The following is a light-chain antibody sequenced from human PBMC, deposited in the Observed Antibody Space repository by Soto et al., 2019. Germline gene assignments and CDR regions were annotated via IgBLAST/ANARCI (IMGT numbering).Light chain of an antibody. J-gene: IGLJ3*02. CDR2: RNN. CDR3: QSYDSSLSGWV. Sequence: QAVVTQPPSVSGAPGQRVTISCTGSSSNIGAGYDVHWYQQLPGTAPKLLIFRNNNRPSGVPDRFSGSKSGTSASLAITGLQAEDEADYYCQSYDSSLSGWVFGGGTQLTVL. CDR1: SSNIGAGYD. V-gene: IGLV1-40*01.